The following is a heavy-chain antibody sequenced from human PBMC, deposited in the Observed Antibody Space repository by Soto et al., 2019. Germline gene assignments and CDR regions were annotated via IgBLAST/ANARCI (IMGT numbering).Heavy chain of an antibody. D-gene: IGHD6-13*01. J-gene: IGHJ5*02. V-gene: IGHV3-30*03. CDR2: ISYDGSNK. Sequence: GGSLRLSCAASGFTFSSYGMHWVRQAPGKGLEWVAVISYDGSNKYYADSVKGRFTISRDNAKNSLYLQMNSLRAEDTAVYYCARDGRAAAGTLTWGQGTLVTVSS. CDR3: ARDGRAAAGTLT. CDR1: GFTFSSYG.